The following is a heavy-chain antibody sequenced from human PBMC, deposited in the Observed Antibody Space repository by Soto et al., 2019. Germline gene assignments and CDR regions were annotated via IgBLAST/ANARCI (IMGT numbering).Heavy chain of an antibody. CDR3: AKDWGRIAVAGWTD. J-gene: IGHJ4*02. D-gene: IGHD6-19*01. V-gene: IGHV3-23*01. CDR1: GFNFGNYA. Sequence: EVQLLESGVGLVQPGGSLRLSCTASGFNFGNYAMGWARQAPGKGLEWLSSLAVPYTGAQTYYADSVAGRLTVSRDDSKNTLYLELNSLRAEDTAVYYCAKDWGRIAVAGWTDWGPGTLVTVSS. CDR2: VPYTGAQT.